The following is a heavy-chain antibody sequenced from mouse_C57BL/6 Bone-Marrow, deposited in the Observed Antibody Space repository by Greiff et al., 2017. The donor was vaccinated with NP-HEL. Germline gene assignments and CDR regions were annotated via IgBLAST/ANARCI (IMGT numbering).Heavy chain of an antibody. J-gene: IGHJ4*01. Sequence: QVQLKQPGAELVRPGTSVKLSCKASGYTFTSYWMHWVKQRPGQGLEWIGVIDPSDSYTNYNQKFKGKATLTVDTSSSTAYMQLSSLTSEDSAVYYCAKNSYGNYYAMDYWGKGTSVTVSS. D-gene: IGHD2-1*01. CDR3: AKNSYGNYYAMDY. CDR1: GYTFTSYW. V-gene: IGHV1-59*01. CDR2: IDPSDSYT.